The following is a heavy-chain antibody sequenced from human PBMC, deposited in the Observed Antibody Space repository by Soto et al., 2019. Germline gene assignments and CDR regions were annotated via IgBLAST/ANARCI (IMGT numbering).Heavy chain of an antibody. CDR2: INPGDGRT. Sequence: GASVKVSCKASGCAFTYYHMHWVLQAPGQGLEGLGVINPGDGRTRYTEKFQDRVTMTRDTSTSTVFMEMSSLRSDDTAVYFCARGREYSFGYNWFDPWGPGTLVTVSS. CDR1: GCAFTYYH. J-gene: IGHJ5*02. V-gene: IGHV1-46*01. CDR3: ARGREYSFGYNWFDP. D-gene: IGHD4-4*01.